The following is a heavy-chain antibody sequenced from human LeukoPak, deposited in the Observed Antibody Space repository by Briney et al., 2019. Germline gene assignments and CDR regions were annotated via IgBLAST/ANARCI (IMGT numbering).Heavy chain of an antibody. Sequence: GGSLRLSCAASGFTFSSYAMSWVRQAPGKGLEWVSAISGSGGSTYYADSVKGRFTISRDNSKNTQYLQMNSLRAEDTAVYYCAKDKDIVATSARGDYFDYWGQGTLVTVSS. V-gene: IGHV3-23*01. CDR3: AKDKDIVATSARGDYFDY. CDR1: GFTFSSYA. CDR2: ISGSGGST. J-gene: IGHJ4*02. D-gene: IGHD5-12*01.